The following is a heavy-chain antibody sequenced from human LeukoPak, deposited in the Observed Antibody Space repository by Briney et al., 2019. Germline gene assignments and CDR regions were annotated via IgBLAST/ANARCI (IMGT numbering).Heavy chain of an antibody. CDR1: GFTFSTYW. CDR2: INTDGSST. J-gene: IGHJ4*02. D-gene: IGHD7-27*01. V-gene: IGHV3-74*01. CDR3: ARTLNWAFDF. Sequence: GGSLRLSCAASGFTFSTYWMHWVRQAPGKGLVWVSRINTDGSSTNYADSVKGRFTISRDNASNTLYLQMNSLRAEDTAVYYCARTLNWAFDFWGQGTLVTVSS.